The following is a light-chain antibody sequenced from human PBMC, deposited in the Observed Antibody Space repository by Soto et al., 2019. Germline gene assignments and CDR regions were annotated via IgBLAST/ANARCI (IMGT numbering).Light chain of an antibody. CDR2: SIS. Sequence: DIQLTQSPSSLSASVGDRVSITCRTSQTITSYLNWYHHRPGQAPKLLIYSISNLQSGVPSRFSGGGTGTEFTLTISGLQPEDFATYYCQQYNSYSGTFGQGTKLEIK. J-gene: IGKJ2*01. CDR3: QQYNSYSGT. V-gene: IGKV1-39*01. CDR1: QTITSY.